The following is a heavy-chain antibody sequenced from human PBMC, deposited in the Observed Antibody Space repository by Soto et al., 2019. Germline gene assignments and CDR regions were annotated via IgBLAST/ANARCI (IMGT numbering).Heavy chain of an antibody. D-gene: IGHD6-13*01. J-gene: IGHJ5*02. CDR1: GYTFTSYA. CDR2: INAGNGNT. Sequence: QVQLVQSGAEVKKPGASVKVSCKASGYTFTSYAMHWVRQAPGQRLEWMGWINAGNGNTKYSQKFQGRVTITRDTSASTAYMELSSLRSEDTAVYYCARGKPIAAAGPIEGWFDPWGQGTLVTVSS. CDR3: ARGKPIAAAGPIEGWFDP. V-gene: IGHV1-3*01.